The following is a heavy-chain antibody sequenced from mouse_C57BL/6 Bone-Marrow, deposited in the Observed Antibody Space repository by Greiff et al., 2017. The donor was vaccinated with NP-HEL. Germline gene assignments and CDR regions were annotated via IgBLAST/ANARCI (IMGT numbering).Heavy chain of an antibody. V-gene: IGHV2-9*01. J-gene: IGHJ4*01. Sequence: VQLVESGPGLVAPSQSLSITCTVSGFSLTSYGVTWVRQPPGKGLEWLGVIWGGGSTNYNSALIYRLSISKDNSKSQVFLKMNSLQTDDTAMYYCDKHEYYGSSYAMDYWGQGTSVTVSS. D-gene: IGHD1-1*01. CDR1: GFSLTSYG. CDR2: IWGGGST. CDR3: DKHEYYGSSYAMDY.